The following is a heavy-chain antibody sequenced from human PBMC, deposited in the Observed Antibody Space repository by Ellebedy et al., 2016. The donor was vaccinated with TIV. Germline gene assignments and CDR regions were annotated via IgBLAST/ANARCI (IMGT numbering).Heavy chain of an antibody. CDR2: ISAYNGNT. D-gene: IGHD3-22*01. J-gene: IGHJ4*02. CDR3: ARDLGYYDSSGCLDY. V-gene: IGHV1-18*04. CDR1: GYTFTSYG. Sequence: ASVKVSCKASGYTFTSYGISWVRQAPGQGLEWMGWISAYNGNTNYAQKLQGRVTMTTDTSTSTAYMELSSLRSEDTAVYYCARDLGYYDSSGCLDYWGQGTLVTVSS.